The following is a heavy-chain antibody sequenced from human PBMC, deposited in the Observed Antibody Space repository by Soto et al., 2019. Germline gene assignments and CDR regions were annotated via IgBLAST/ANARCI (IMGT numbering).Heavy chain of an antibody. J-gene: IGHJ3*02. CDR2: ISSSGSTI. Sequence: QVQLVESGGGLVKPGGSLRLSCAASGFTFSDYYMSWIRQAPGKGLEWVSYISSSGSTIYYADSVKGRFTISRDNAKNSLYLQMNSLRGEDTAVYYCASPDPTIFGVASHAFDIWGQGTMVTVSS. CDR3: ASPDPTIFGVASHAFDI. CDR1: GFTFSDYY. D-gene: IGHD3-3*01. V-gene: IGHV3-11*01.